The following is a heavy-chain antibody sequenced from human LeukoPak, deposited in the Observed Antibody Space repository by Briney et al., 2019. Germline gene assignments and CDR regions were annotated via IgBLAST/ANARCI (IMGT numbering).Heavy chain of an antibody. D-gene: IGHD6-19*01. V-gene: IGHV3-23*01. CDR1: GFTFSSYA. CDR3: AKVPFGSSGRSYYFDY. CDR2: ISNSGGST. Sequence: GGSLRLFCAASGFTFSSYAMSWVRQAPGKGLEWVSAISNSGGSTYYADSVKGRFTISKDNSKNTLYLQMNSLTVEDTAVYYCAKVPFGSSGRSYYFDYWGQGTLVTVSS. J-gene: IGHJ4*02.